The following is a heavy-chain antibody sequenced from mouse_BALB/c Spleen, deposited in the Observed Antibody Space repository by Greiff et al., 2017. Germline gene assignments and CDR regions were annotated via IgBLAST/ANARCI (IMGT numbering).Heavy chain of an antibody. J-gene: IGHJ3*01. CDR2: ISYSGST. Sequence: EVQLQQSGPGLVKPSQSLSLTCTVTGYSITSDYAWNWIRQFPGNKLEWMGYISYSGSTSYNPSLKSRISITRDTSKNQFFLQLNSVTTEDTATYYCARPHGSSPWFAYWGQGTLVTVSA. V-gene: IGHV3-2*02. CDR1: GYSITSDYA. D-gene: IGHD1-1*01. CDR3: ARPHGSSPWFAY.